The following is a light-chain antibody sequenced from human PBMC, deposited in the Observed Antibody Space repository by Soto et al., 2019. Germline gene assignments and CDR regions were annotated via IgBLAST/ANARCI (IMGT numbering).Light chain of an antibody. CDR2: EVS. CDR3: SSKTSSSSPFV. CDR1: TSDVGAYNY. Sequence: QSVLPQPAPVSGSPGQSITISCTGSTSDVGAYNYVSWYKHHPGQAPQLMIYEVSNRPSGVSNRFSGSKSGNTASLTISGLQADDEGDYYCSSKTSSSSPFVFGTGTKVTVL. V-gene: IGLV2-14*01. J-gene: IGLJ1*01.